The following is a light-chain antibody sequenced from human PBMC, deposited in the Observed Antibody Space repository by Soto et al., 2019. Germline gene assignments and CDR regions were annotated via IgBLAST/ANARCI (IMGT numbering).Light chain of an antibody. J-gene: IGLJ1*01. CDR2: DVS. V-gene: IGLV2-14*01. CDR3: SSYTSSSTNV. Sequence: SVLTPPSSLSGSPGQSITLSRPGTSSDVGGYNYVSWYQQHPGKAPKLMIYDVSNRPSGVSNRFSGSKSGNTASLTISGLQAEDVADYYCSSYTSSSTNVFGTGTKVTVL. CDR1: SSDVGGYNY.